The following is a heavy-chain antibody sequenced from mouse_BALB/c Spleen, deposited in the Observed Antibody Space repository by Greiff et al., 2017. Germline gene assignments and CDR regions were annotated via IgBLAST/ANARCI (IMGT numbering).Heavy chain of an antibody. J-gene: IGHJ2*01. CDR2: ISSGSSTI. V-gene: IGHV5-17*02. CDR1: GFTFSSFG. D-gene: IGHD1-1*01. CDR3: ASDYYGSGY. Sequence: DVKLVESGGGLVQPGGSRKLSCAASGFTFSSFGMHWVRQAPEKGLEWVAYISSGSSTIYYADTVKGRFTISRDNPKNTLFLQMTSLRSEDTAMYYCASDYYGSGYWGQGTTLTVSS.